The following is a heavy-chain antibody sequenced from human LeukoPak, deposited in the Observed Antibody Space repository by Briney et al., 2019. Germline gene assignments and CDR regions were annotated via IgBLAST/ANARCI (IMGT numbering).Heavy chain of an antibody. CDR3: AKVASNDILTGYYSSLDF. Sequence: GGSLRLSCAASGFTFSSYGMHWVRQAPGKGLEWVAFIRYDGSNKYYADSVKGRFTISRDNSKNTLYLQMNSLRVEDTAVYYCAKVASNDILTGYYSSLDFWGQGTLVTVSS. CDR2: IRYDGSNK. D-gene: IGHD3-9*01. V-gene: IGHV3-30*02. CDR1: GFTFSSYG. J-gene: IGHJ4*02.